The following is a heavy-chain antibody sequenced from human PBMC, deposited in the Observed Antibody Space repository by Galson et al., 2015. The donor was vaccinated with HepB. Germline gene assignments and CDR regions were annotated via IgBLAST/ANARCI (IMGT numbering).Heavy chain of an antibody. D-gene: IGHD2-15*01. J-gene: IGHJ5*02. Sequence: SLRLSRAASGFTFNNYSMNWVRQAPGKGLEWVSYISSSSSTIYYADSVKGRFTISRDNAKNSLYLQMNSLRAEDTAVYYCARGIVVVVAATPGSSWFDPWGQGTLVTVSS. CDR1: GFTFNNYS. CDR2: ISSSSSTI. V-gene: IGHV3-48*01. CDR3: ARGIVVVVAATPGSSWFDP.